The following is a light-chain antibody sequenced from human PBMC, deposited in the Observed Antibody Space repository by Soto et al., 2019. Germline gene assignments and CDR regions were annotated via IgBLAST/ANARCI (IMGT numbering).Light chain of an antibody. Sequence: QSVLTQPASVSGSPGQSITISCTGTSSDVGNYNYVSWYQETPGKAPRLIIYQVTNRPSGVSTRFSGSKSGNTASLTISGLQDDDEAAYYCTSSSAGSSYVIFGGGTKLTVL. CDR1: SSDVGNYNY. CDR3: TSSSAGSSYVI. J-gene: IGLJ2*01. CDR2: QVT. V-gene: IGLV2-14*01.